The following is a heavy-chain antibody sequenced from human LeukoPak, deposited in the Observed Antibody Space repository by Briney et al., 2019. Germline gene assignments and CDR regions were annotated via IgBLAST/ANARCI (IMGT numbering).Heavy chain of an antibody. V-gene: IGHV1-2*02. D-gene: IGHD3-9*01. CDR2: INPNSGGT. Sequence: ASVKVSCKASGYTFTGYYMHWVRQAPGQGLEWMGWINPNSGGTNYAQKFQGRVTMTRDTSISTAYMELSRLRSDDTAVYYCARAAYDILTGRHWYYYYMDVWGKGTTVTVSS. J-gene: IGHJ6*03. CDR3: ARAAYDILTGRHWYYYYMDV. CDR1: GYTFTGYY.